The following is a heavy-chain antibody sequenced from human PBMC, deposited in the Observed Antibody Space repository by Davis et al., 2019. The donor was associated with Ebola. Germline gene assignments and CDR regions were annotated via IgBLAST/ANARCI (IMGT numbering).Heavy chain of an antibody. V-gene: IGHV3-23*01. J-gene: IGHJ6*02. Sequence: PGGSLRLSCAASGFTFSSYAMTWVRQAPGKGLEWVSAISGSGGSTYYTDSVKGRFTISRDNSKNTLYLQMNSLRAEDTAVYYCAREGYYDSSGYSPHYYYGMDVWGQGTTVTVSS. CDR2: ISGSGGST. CDR3: AREGYYDSSGYSPHYYYGMDV. D-gene: IGHD3-22*01. CDR1: GFTFSSYA.